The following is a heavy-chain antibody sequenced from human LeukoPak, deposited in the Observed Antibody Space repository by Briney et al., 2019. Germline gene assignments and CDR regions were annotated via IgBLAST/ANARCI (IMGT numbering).Heavy chain of an antibody. CDR2: IKQDGSEK. V-gene: IGHV3-7*03. CDR3: ARMSGIAVAAIWISYFDY. Sequence: GGSLRLSCAASGFTFGAYYMTWVRQAPGKGLEWVANIKQDGSEKYYVDSVKGRFTISRDDANNSLYLQMNSLRAEDTAVYYCARMSGIAVAAIWISYFDYWGQGTLVTVSS. J-gene: IGHJ4*02. CDR1: GFTFGAYY. D-gene: IGHD6-19*01.